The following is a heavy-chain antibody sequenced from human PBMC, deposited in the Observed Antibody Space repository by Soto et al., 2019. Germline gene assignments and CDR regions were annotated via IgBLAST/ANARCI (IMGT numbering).Heavy chain of an antibody. J-gene: IGHJ4*02. CDR3: AKYTSGWDFDY. CDR1: GFTFSSYA. Sequence: GGSLRLSCAGSGFTFSSYAMSWVRQAPVKGLEWVSSITGSGAGTYYADPVKGRFTISRDNSKNTLYLQMNSLRAEDTAVYFCAKYTSGWDFDYWGQGTLVTVS. D-gene: IGHD6-19*01. CDR2: ITGSGAGT. V-gene: IGHV3-23*01.